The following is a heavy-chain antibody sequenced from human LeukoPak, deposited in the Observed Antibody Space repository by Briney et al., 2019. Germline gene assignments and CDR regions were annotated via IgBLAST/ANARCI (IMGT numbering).Heavy chain of an antibody. J-gene: IGHJ4*02. CDR3: ARGYCSGGSCYIFDY. D-gene: IGHD2-15*01. V-gene: IGHV4-4*07. Sequence: SETLSLTCTVSGRSICGYYWSWIRQPAGKGLEWIGRIYTSGSTNYNPSLKSRVTMSVDTSKNQFSLKLTSVTAADTAVYYCARGYCSGGSCYIFDYWGQGSLVTVSS. CDR2: IYTSGST. CDR1: GRSICGYY.